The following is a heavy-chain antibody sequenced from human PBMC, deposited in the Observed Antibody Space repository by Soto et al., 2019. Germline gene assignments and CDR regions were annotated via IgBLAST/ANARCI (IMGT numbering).Heavy chain of an antibody. D-gene: IGHD6-19*01. V-gene: IGHV4-59*08. J-gene: IGHJ5*02. CDR3: ARNAVAGTGNWFDP. CDR1: GGSVSSYY. Sequence: PSETLSLTCTVSGGSVSSYYWSWIRQSPGKGLEWIGYIYYSGSTKYKPSLKSRVTISVDTSKNQFSPKLSSVTAADTAVYYCARNAVAGTGNWFDPWGQGTLVTVSS. CDR2: IYYSGST.